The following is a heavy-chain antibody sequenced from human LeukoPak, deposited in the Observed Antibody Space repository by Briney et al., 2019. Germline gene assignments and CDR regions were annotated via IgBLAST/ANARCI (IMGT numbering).Heavy chain of an antibody. V-gene: IGHV1-2*06. D-gene: IGHD3-9*01. Sequence: SETVSCTASGYTFTGYYIHWVRQAPGLVRELMRQIHPNRGGTNYGQKFQGRVTMTRDKSISTAYMELSRLRSDDTAVYYCARGGGYDILTGYSPDAFDIWGQGTMVTVSS. CDR3: ARGGGYDILTGYSPDAFDI. J-gene: IGHJ3*02. CDR2: IHPNRGGT. CDR1: GYTFTGYY.